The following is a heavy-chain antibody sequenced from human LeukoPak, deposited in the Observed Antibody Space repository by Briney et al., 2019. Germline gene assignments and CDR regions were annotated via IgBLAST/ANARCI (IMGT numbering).Heavy chain of an antibody. CDR3: ARDRVGATRPRGWFDP. Sequence: TSETLSLTCTVSDGSISSSSYYWGWIRQPPGKGLEWIGSIYYSGSTYYNPSLKSRVTISVDTSKNQFSLKLSSVTAADTAVYYCARDRVGATRPRGWFDPWGQGTLVTVSS. D-gene: IGHD1-26*01. V-gene: IGHV4-39*07. CDR2: IYYSGST. J-gene: IGHJ5*02. CDR1: DGSISSSSYY.